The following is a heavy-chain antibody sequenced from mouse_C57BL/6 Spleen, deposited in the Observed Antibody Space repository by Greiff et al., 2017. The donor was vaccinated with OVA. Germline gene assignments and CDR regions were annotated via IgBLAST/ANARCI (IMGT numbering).Heavy chain of an antibody. CDR3: ARGGYYSNAMDY. CDR2: INYDGSST. V-gene: IGHV5-16*01. D-gene: IGHD2-5*01. CDR1: GFTFSDYY. J-gene: IGHJ4*01. Sequence: EVQLVESEGGLVQPGSSMKLSCTASGFTFSDYYMAWVRQVPEKGLEWVANINYDGSSTYYLDSLKSRFIISSDNAKNILYLQMSSLKSEDTATYYCARGGYYSNAMDYWGQGTSVTVSS.